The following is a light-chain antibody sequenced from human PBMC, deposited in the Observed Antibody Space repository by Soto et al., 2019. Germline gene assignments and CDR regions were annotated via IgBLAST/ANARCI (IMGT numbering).Light chain of an antibody. CDR3: QQYGSSLFT. V-gene: IGKV3-20*01. CDR2: GTS. J-gene: IGKJ3*01. CDR1: QSVSSKY. Sequence: EIVLTQSPGTLSLSPGERATLSCRASQSVSSKYLAWYQQKPGQAPRDLIYGTSIRASGVPERFSGGGSGTDFTLTITRLEPEDFAVDYCQQYGSSLFTFGPGTKVDFK.